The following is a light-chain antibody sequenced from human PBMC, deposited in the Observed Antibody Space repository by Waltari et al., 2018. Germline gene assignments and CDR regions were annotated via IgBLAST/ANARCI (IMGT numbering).Light chain of an antibody. CDR3: QAWDDTTVV. CDR2: SGD. CDR1: GLGDKY. Sequence: SYELTQPPSVSVSPGQTATITCSGDGLGDKYVWWYQRKPGQSPVAVIYSGDKRPSGIPERVSGYNSGNTATLTIGGTQTTDEGDYYCQAWDDTTVVFGAGTKVTV. V-gene: IGLV3-1*01. J-gene: IGLJ2*01.